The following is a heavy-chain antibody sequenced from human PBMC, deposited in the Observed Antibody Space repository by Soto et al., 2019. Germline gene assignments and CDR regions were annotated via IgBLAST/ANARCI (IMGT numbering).Heavy chain of an antibody. CDR2: IIPILGIA. CDR3: AREIVATISKAVAGFDY. J-gene: IGHJ4*02. Sequence: GASVKVSCKASGGTFSSYTISWVRQAPGQGLEWMGRIIPILGIANYAQKFQGRVTITADKSTSTAYMELSSLRSEDTAVYYCAREIVATISKAVAGFDYWGQGTLVTVSS. CDR1: GGTFSSYT. V-gene: IGHV1-69*04. D-gene: IGHD5-12*01.